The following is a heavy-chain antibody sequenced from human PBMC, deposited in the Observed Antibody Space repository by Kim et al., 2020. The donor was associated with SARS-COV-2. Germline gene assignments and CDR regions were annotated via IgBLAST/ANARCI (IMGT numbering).Heavy chain of an antibody. D-gene: IGHD3-9*01. J-gene: IGHJ5*02. CDR3: ATAEYYDILTGPPP. CDR2: ISGSGGST. CDR1: GFTFSSYA. Sequence: GGSLRLSCAASGFTFSSYAMSWVRQAPGKGLEWVSAISGSGGSTYYADSVKGRFTISRDNSKNTLYLQMNSLRAEDTAVYYCATAEYYDILTGPPPWGQGTLVTVSS. V-gene: IGHV3-23*01.